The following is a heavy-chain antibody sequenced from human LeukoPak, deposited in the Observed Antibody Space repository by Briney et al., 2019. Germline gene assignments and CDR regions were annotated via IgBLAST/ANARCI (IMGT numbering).Heavy chain of an antibody. CDR1: GFTFSSYW. Sequence: GGSLRLSCAASGFTFSSYWMSWVRLAPGKGLEWVANIKQDGSEKYYVDSVKGRFPISRDNAKNSLYLQMNSLRAEDTAVYYCAREHLGIVVDYWGQGTLVTVSS. J-gene: IGHJ4*02. V-gene: IGHV3-7*01. CDR3: AREHLGIVVDY. D-gene: IGHD2-21*01. CDR2: IKQDGSEK.